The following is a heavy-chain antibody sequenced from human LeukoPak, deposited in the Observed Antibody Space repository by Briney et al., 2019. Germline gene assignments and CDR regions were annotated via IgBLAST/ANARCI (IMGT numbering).Heavy chain of an antibody. V-gene: IGHV4-59*08. D-gene: IGHD1-20*01. CDR3: ARLLYNWNDEGYFDY. CDR2: IYYSGST. CDR1: GGSISSYY. Sequence: SETLSLTCTVSGGSISSYYWSWIRQPPGKGLEWIGYIYYSGSTNYNPSLKSRVTISVDTSKNQFSLKLSSVTAADTAVYYCARLLYNWNDEGYFDYWGQGTLVTVSS. J-gene: IGHJ4*02.